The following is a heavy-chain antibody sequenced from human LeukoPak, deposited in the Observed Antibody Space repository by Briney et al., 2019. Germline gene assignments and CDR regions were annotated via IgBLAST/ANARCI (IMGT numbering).Heavy chain of an antibody. CDR2: IYPDDSGT. D-gene: IGHD1-26*01. Sequence: GESLKISCKGSGYIFSSYWFGWVRQMPGKGLEWMGIIYPDDSGTRYSPSFQGQVTISADKSISTAYLQWSSLKASDTAMYYCANSGSYGGDWFDPWGQGTLVTVSS. J-gene: IGHJ5*02. CDR1: GYIFSSYW. V-gene: IGHV5-51*01. CDR3: ANSGSYGGDWFDP.